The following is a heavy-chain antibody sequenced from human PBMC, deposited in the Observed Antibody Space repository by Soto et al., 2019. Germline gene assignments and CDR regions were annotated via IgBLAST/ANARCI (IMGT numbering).Heavy chain of an antibody. CDR2: IRTKAYGGTT. CDR3: TRDHDHGDSDFDY. Sequence: LKLCFTTTRLTFRGFTMSWFRQVPVKGLEWVGFIRTKAYGGTTEYAASVNGIFTISRDDSKSIVYLQMNSLKTEDTAVYYCTRDHDHGDSDFDYWGQGT. CDR1: RLTFRGFT. V-gene: IGHV3-49*03. J-gene: IGHJ4*02. D-gene: IGHD4-17*01.